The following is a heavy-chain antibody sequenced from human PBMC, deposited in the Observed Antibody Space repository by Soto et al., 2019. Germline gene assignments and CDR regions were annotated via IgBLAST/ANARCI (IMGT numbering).Heavy chain of an antibody. J-gene: IGHJ3*02. CDR3: ARAYCGGDCPWGDAFDI. Sequence: QVQLQESGPGLVKPSQTLSLTCTVSGGSISSGDYYWGWIRQPPGKGLEWIGYIYYSGSTYYNPSLKSRVTISVDTSKNQFSLKLSSVTAADTAVYYCARAYCGGDCPWGDAFDIWGQGTMVTVSS. CDR1: GGSISSGDYY. CDR2: IYYSGST. D-gene: IGHD2-21*02. V-gene: IGHV4-30-4*01.